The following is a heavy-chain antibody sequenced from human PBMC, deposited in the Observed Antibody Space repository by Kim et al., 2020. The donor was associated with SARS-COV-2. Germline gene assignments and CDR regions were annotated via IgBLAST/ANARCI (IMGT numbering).Heavy chain of an antibody. CDR2: IKSKTDGGTT. CDR3: TTRDDFWSGYDY. D-gene: IGHD3-3*01. Sequence: GGSLRLSCAASGFTFSNAWMSWVRQAPGKGLEWVGRIKSKTDGGTTDYAAPVKGRFTISRDESKNTLYLQMNSLKTEATAVYYCTTRDDFWSGYDYWGQGTLVTVSS. CDR1: GFTFSNAW. J-gene: IGHJ4*02. V-gene: IGHV3-15*01.